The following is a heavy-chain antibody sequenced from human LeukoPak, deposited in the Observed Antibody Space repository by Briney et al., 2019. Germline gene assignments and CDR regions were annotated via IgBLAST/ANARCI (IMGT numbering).Heavy chain of an antibody. V-gene: IGHV5-51*01. CDR3: ARQSYCSGGSCYSAFDI. CDR1: GYSFTSYW. J-gene: IGHJ3*02. CDR2: ILPGDSDT. D-gene: IGHD2-15*01. Sequence: LRESLKISCKGSGYSFTSYWIGWVRQMPGKGLEWMGIILPGDSDTRYSPSFQGQVTISADKSISTAYLQWSSLKASDTAMYYCARQSYCSGGSCYSAFDIWGQGTMVTVSS.